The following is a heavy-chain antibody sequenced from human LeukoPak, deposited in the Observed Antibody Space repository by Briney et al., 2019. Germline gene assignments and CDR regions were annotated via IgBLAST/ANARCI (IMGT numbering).Heavy chain of an antibody. D-gene: IGHD6-19*01. J-gene: IGHJ4*02. CDR2: ISSSGSNI. V-gene: IGHV3-48*03. CDR1: GFNFSSYE. Sequence: GGSLRLSCAASGFNFSSYEMNWVRQAPGKGLEWVSYISSSGSNIYYADSVKGRFNISRDNAKNSLYLQMNRLRAEDTAVYYCARGIDDDARYSSGWYWGQGTLVTVSS. CDR3: ARGIDDDARYSSGWY.